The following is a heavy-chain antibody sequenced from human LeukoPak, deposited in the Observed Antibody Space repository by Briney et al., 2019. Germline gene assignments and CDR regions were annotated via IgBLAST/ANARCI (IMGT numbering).Heavy chain of an antibody. CDR1: GFTVSTNY. CDR2: IHSGGGT. V-gene: IGHV3-53*04. J-gene: IGHJ4*02. D-gene: IGHD3-16*01. Sequence: GGSLRLSCAASGFTVSTNYMTWVRQAPGKGLEWVSVIHSGGGTFYADSVKGRFTTFRHSSNNTLDLQMNSLRAEDTAVYYCARGPGGFEEDWGQGTLVTASP. CDR3: ARGPGGFEED.